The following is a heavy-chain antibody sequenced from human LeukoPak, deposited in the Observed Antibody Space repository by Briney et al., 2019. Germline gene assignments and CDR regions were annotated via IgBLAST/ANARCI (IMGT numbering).Heavy chain of an antibody. D-gene: IGHD3-3*01. CDR3: ARDFLQTSSPDAFDI. V-gene: IGHV4-31*03. CDR2: ISYSGDT. J-gene: IGHJ3*02. CDR1: GVSIESRGYA. Sequence: SQTLSLTCSVSGVSIESRGYAWTWIRQPPGKGLEWIGHISYSGDTDYKSSLKSRITISLDASKNQFSLKLTSVTAADTAVYFCARDFLQTSSPDAFDIWGRGTMVTVSS.